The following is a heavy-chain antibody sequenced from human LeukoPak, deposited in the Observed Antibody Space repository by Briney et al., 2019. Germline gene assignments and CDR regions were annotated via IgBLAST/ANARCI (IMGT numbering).Heavy chain of an antibody. D-gene: IGHD1-1*01. CDR1: GYTFSGYY. CDR2: INPNSGGT. CDR3: ARGGTDYYYYYMDV. V-gene: IGHV1-2*02. J-gene: IGHJ6*03. Sequence: ASVKVSCKASGYTFSGYYMHWVRQAPGQGLEWMGWINPNSGGTNYAQKFQGRVTMTRDTSISTAYMELSRLRSDDTAVYYCARGGTDYYYYYMDVWGKGTTVTVSS.